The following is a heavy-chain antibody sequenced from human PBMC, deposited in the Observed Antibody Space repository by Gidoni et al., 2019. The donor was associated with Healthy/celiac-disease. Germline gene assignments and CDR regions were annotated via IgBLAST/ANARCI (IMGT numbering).Heavy chain of an antibody. CDR2: IYPGDSDT. D-gene: IGHD6-13*01. CDR3: ARHPHYSSSWPYYYYYYMDV. J-gene: IGHJ6*03. CDR1: GYSFTSYW. V-gene: IGHV5-51*01. Sequence: EVQLVQSGAEVKKPGESLKISCKGSGYSFTSYWIGWVRQMPGKGLEWMGIIYPGDSDTRYSPSFQGQVTISADKSISTAYLQWSSLKASDTAMYYCARHPHYSSSWPYYYYYYMDVWGKGTTVTVSS.